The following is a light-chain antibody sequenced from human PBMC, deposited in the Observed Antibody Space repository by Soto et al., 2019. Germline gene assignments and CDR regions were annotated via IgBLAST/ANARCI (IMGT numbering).Light chain of an antibody. V-gene: IGKV3-20*01. J-gene: IGKJ4*01. CDR3: QHFSRSPLT. Sequence: EIVLTQSPGTLSLSPGERATLSCRASQSVSSSYLAWYQQKPGQAPRLLIFGASTRATGIPDRFSGSGSGTAFTLTISRLEPEDFAVYYCQHFSRSPLTFGGGTKLEIK. CDR1: QSVSSSY. CDR2: GAS.